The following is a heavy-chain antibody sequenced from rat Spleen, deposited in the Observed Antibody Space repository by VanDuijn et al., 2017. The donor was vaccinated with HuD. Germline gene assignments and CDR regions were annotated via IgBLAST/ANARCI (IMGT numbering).Heavy chain of an antibody. CDR3: ARREYDDGSYGWGWFAY. J-gene: IGHJ3*01. D-gene: IGHD1-12*02. Sequence: EVQLVESGGGLVQPGRSLKLSCVASGFTFSDYYMAWVRQAPKKGLEWVASFSYDGSSTYYRDSVKGRFTISRDNAKSSLYLQMDSLRSEDTATYYCARREYDDGSYGWGWFAYWGQGTLVTVSS. CDR2: FSYDGSST. V-gene: IGHV5-20*01. CDR1: GFTFSDYY.